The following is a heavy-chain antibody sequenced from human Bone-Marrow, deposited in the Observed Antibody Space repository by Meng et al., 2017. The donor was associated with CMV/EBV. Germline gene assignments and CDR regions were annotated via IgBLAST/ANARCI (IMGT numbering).Heavy chain of an antibody. V-gene: IGHV3-7*01. CDR2: IKQDGSEK. J-gene: IGHJ6*02. D-gene: IGHD4-11*01. Sequence: GGSLRLSCAASGFTFSSYWMSWVRQAPGKGLEWVANIKQDGSEKYYVDSVKGRFTISRDNAKNSLYLQMNSLRAEDTAVYYCAKGTTTVTTGHYYYYGMDVWGQGTTVTVSS. CDR1: GFTFSSYW. CDR3: AKGTTTVTTGHYYYYGMDV.